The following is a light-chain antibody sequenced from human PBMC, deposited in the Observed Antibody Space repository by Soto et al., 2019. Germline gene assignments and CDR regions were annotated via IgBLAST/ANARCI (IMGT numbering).Light chain of an antibody. V-gene: IGKV3-20*01. J-gene: IGKJ1*01. CDR2: GAS. CDR3: QHYGSSSWT. Sequence: EIVLTQSPGTLSLSPGERATLSCRASQSVKSNYLAWYQQKPGQAPRLLIYGASSRATGIPDRFSGSGSGTDFTLTISRLEPEDVAVYYCQHYGSSSWTFGHGTKVEVK. CDR1: QSVKSNY.